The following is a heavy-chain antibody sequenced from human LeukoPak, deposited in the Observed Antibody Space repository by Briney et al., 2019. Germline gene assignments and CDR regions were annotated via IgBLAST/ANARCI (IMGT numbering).Heavy chain of an antibody. CDR2: IYYSGST. CDR1: GGSISSFH. J-gene: IGHJ4*02. CDR3: ARRHCSSTSCYTDY. D-gene: IGHD2-2*02. V-gene: IGHV4-59*08. Sequence: TSETLSLTCTVSGGSISSFHWSWIRQPPGKGLEWIGYIYYSGSTNYNPSLKSRVTISVDTSKNQSSLKLSSVTAADTAVYYCARRHCSSTSCYTDYWGQGTLVTVSS.